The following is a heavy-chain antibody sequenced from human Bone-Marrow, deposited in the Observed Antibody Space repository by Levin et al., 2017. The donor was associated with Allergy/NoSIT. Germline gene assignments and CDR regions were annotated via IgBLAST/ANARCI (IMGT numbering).Heavy chain of an antibody. V-gene: IGHV3-30*18. J-gene: IGHJ4*02. CDR3: AKDWYRSYYFDY. Sequence: GGSLRLSCTASGFTFGDFGMHWVRQAPGRGLEWVAIISNDGATTYYAESVKGRFTTSRDNSKSTVFLQMNSLSAEDTATYYCAKDWYRSYYFDYWGQGTLVNVSS. CDR1: GFTFGDFG. CDR2: ISNDGATT. D-gene: IGHD6-13*01.